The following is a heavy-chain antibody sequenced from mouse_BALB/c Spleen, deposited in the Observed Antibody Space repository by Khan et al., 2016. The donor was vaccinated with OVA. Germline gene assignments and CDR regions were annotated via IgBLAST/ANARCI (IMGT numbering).Heavy chain of an antibody. V-gene: IGHV3-2*02. Sequence: EVQLQESGPGLVKPSQSLSLTCTVTGYSITSEYAWNWIRQFPGNKLEWMGYISYSGSTNYNPSLKSRISVTRDTSKNQFFLQLNSVTTEDTATYYWVRSVCYFYAYAMDYWGQGTSVTVSS. CDR1: GYSITSEYA. J-gene: IGHJ4*01. CDR3: VRSVCYFYAYAMDY. D-gene: IGHD2-2*01. CDR2: ISYSGST.